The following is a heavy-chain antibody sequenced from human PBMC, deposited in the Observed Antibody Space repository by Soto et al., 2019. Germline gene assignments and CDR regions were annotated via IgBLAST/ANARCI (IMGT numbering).Heavy chain of an antibody. Sequence: QVQLVQSGAEVKKPGASVKVSCRASGYTFTGYYMHWVRQAPGQGLEWMGWINPNSGGTNYAQTFQGWVTMTRDTSISTAYMELSRLRSDDTAVYYCASSRRYYYDTTGLDACDVWGQGTMVTVSS. D-gene: IGHD3-22*01. J-gene: IGHJ3*01. CDR3: ASSRRYYYDTTGLDACDV. CDR1: GYTFTGYY. V-gene: IGHV1-2*04. CDR2: INPNSGGT.